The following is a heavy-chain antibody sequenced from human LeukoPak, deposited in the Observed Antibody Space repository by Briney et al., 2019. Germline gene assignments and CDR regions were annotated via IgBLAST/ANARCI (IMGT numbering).Heavy chain of an antibody. CDR2: ISSSGSTI. V-gene: IGHV3-11*04. CDR1: VLTYSDYY. Sequence: GGSLRLSCAASVLTYSDYYMSWIRQAPGKGLEWISYISSSGSTIYYADSVKGRFTISRDNAKNSLYLQMNSLRAEDTAVYYCARSASVSSGSPSFDYWGQGTLVTVSS. CDR3: ARSASVSSGSPSFDY. D-gene: IGHD3-22*01. J-gene: IGHJ4*02.